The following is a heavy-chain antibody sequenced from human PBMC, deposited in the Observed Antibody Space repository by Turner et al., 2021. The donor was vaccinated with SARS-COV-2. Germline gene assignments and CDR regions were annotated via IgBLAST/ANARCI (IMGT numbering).Heavy chain of an antibody. Sequence: QVQLVQSGAEVKKPGASVMVSCKVSGYTLIELSMHWVRQAPGKGLEWMGGVDPEDGETIYAQKFQGRVTMTEDTSTDTAYMELSSLRSEDTAVYYCATGYAYCGADCSIDYWGQGTLVTVSS. CDR1: GYTLIELS. D-gene: IGHD2-21*02. CDR2: VDPEDGET. CDR3: ATGYAYCGADCSIDY. V-gene: IGHV1-24*01. J-gene: IGHJ4*02.